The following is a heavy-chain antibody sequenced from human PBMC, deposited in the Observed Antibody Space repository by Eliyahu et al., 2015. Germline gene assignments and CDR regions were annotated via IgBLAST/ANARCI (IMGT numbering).Heavy chain of an antibody. V-gene: IGHV3-74*01. J-gene: IGHJ4*02. CDR2: INSDGYST. Sequence: EVQLVESGGGLVQPGGSLRLSCTASGFTFSSYWMHWVRQAPGKGLVWVSHINSDGYSTTYADSVKGRFTISRDNAKKTLYLQMNSLRAEDTAVYYCAKVHPYGGSPYWGQGTLVTVSS. CDR3: AKVHPYGGSPY. CDR1: GFTFSSYW. D-gene: IGHD5-12*01.